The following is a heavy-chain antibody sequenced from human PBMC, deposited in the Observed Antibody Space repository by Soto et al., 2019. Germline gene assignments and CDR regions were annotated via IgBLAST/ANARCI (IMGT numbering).Heavy chain of an antibody. J-gene: IGHJ4*02. D-gene: IGHD4-17*01. CDR2: ISYNGNNK. CDR1: GFTFSNYH. V-gene: IGHV3-30-3*01. Sequence: QVQLVESGGGVVQPGRSLRLSCAASGFTFSNYHMHWVRQAPGKGLEWLAVISYNGNNKYYADSVKGRFTISRDNSKNTLYLQMNSLRTEDTALYYCARDDYGVPDWGQGTLVTVCS. CDR3: ARDDYGVPD.